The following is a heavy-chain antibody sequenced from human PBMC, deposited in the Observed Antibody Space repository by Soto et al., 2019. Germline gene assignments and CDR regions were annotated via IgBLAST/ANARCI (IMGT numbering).Heavy chain of an antibody. D-gene: IGHD2-2*01. CDR1: GGSISSSSYY. Sequence: QLQLQESGPGLVNPSETLSLTCTFSGGSISSSSYYWGWLRQPPGKGLELIGSIYYSGSTYYNPSLKSRLTIAVDTSKNQFSLKLSCVTAGDTAVYYCARHEGYCSSTSCQYYYYYIDVWGKGTTVTVS. CDR3: ARHEGYCSSTSCQYYYYYIDV. J-gene: IGHJ6*03. CDR2: IYYSGST. V-gene: IGHV4-39*01.